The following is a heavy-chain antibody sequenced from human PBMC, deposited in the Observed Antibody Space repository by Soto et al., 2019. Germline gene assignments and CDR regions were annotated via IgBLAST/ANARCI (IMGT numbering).Heavy chain of an antibody. CDR3: ARLGIGGDWFDP. Sequence: QVQLQESGPGLVKPSETLSLTCTVSGGSISSYYWSWIRQPPGKGLEWIGYIYYSGSTNYNPSLKSRXXIXVXXSKNQFSLKLSSVTAADTAVYYCARLGIGGDWFDPWGQGTLVTVSS. CDR2: IYYSGST. V-gene: IGHV4-59*08. D-gene: IGHD7-27*01. CDR1: GGSISSYY. J-gene: IGHJ5*02.